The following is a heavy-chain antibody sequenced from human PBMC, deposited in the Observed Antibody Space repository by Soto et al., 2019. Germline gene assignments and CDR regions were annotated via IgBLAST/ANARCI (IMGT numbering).Heavy chain of an antibody. Sequence: PSETLSLTCSVSGGPISSSSYYWGWIRQAPGKGLEWLATIYYTGYTYHNPSLKSHVTISVDTSKDQFSLELTSVTAADTALYYCARSAIATHWFFDLWGRGTLVTVPS. CDR1: GGPISSSSYY. D-gene: IGHD5-18*01. CDR2: IYYTGYT. V-gene: IGHV4-39*01. J-gene: IGHJ2*01. CDR3: ARSAIATHWFFDL.